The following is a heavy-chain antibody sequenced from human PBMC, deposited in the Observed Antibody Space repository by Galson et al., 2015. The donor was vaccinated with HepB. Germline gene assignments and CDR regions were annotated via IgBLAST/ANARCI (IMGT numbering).Heavy chain of an antibody. Sequence: SLRLSCAASGFTFSSYAMHWVRQAPGKGLEWVAVISYDGSNKYYADSVKGRFTISRDNSKNTLYLRMNSLRAEDTAVYYCVNLFACSSTSCSTGAFDIWGQGTMITVSS. CDR3: VNLFACSSTSCSTGAFDI. CDR1: GFTFSSYA. J-gene: IGHJ3*02. D-gene: IGHD2-2*01. CDR2: ISYDGSNK. V-gene: IGHV3-30*04.